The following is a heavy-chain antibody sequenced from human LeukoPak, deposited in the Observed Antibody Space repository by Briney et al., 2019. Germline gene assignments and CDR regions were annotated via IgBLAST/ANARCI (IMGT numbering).Heavy chain of an antibody. V-gene: IGHV1-2*02. CDR1: GYTFTGYC. D-gene: IGHD2-8*02. CDR2: INPYSGAT. Sequence: GASVKVSCKASGYTFTGYCMHWVRQAPGQGLEWMGWINPYSGATHYAQTFQGRVTMTRDTSISTAYMELSRLRSDDTAVYYCAREGRLGTGGWYYFDDWGQGTLVTVSS. CDR3: AREGRLGTGGWYYFDD. J-gene: IGHJ4*02.